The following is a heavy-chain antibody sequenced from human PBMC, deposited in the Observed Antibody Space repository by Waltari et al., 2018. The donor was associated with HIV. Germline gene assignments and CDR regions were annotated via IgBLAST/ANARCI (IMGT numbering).Heavy chain of an antibody. J-gene: IGHJ4*02. D-gene: IGHD2-2*01. Sequence: QVQLQESGPGPVKPSETLSLTCGVSGYSLTNGYYWGWIRQPPGKGLEWIGSTYYVGPTYYIPSLKSRFTISVDTSKNQFSLKVTSVTAADTAVYYCARKIPEGHAFDSWGQGTLVTVSS. V-gene: IGHV4-38-2*01. CDR3: ARKIPEGHAFDS. CDR1: GYSLTNGYY. CDR2: TYYVGPT.